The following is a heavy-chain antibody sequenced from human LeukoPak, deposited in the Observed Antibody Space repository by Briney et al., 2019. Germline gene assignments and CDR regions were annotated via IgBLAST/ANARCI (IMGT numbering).Heavy chain of an antibody. D-gene: IGHD2-21*02. CDR3: ARLGAYCGGDCYLRD. V-gene: IGHV4-59*08. J-gene: IGHJ4*02. CDR1: GGSISSYY. CDR2: IYYSGST. Sequence: SETLSLTCTVSGGSISSYYWSWIRQPPGKELEWIGYIYYSGSTNYNPSLKSRVTISVDTSKNQFSLKLSSVTAADTAVYYCARLGAYCGGDCYLRDWGQGTLVTVSS.